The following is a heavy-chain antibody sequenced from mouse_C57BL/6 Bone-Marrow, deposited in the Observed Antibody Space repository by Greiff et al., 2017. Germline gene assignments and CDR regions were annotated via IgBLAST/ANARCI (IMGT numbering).Heavy chain of an antibody. J-gene: IGHJ1*03. Sequence: QVQLQQSGAELVKPGASVKMSCKASGYTFTSYWITWVKQRPGQGLEWIGDIYPGSGSTNYNEKFKSKATLTVDTSSSTAYMQLSSLTSVDSAVYYCARYGSSYDWYFDVWGTGTTVTVSS. CDR2: IYPGSGST. V-gene: IGHV1-55*01. D-gene: IGHD1-1*01. CDR1: GYTFTSYW. CDR3: ARYGSSYDWYFDV.